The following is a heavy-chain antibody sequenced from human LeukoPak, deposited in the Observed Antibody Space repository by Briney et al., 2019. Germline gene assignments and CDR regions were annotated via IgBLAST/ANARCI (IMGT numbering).Heavy chain of an antibody. CDR1: GGSISSSGYN. CDR2: LYDSGST. CDR3: VRGSTLRHYQY. Sequence: SETLSLTCTVSGGSISSSGYNWEWIRQPPGKGLEWIGNLYDSGSTYYNPSLKSRVTISVDTSNNQFSLKLSSVTAADTAVYYCVRGSTLRHYQYWGQGTLVTVSS. V-gene: IGHV4-39*01. D-gene: IGHD3-16*01. J-gene: IGHJ4*02.